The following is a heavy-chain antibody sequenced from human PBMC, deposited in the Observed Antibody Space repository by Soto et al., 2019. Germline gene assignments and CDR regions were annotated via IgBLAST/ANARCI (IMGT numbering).Heavy chain of an antibody. D-gene: IGHD3-10*01. CDR2: ISSSGSTI. Sequence: PGGSLRLSCAASGFTFSSYEMNWVRQAPGKGLEWVSYISSSGSTIYYADSVKGRFTISRDNAKNSLYLQMNSLRAEDTAVYYCARPGPGSPGMDVRGQGTTVTVSS. V-gene: IGHV3-48*03. J-gene: IGHJ6*02. CDR1: GFTFSSYE. CDR3: ARPGPGSPGMDV.